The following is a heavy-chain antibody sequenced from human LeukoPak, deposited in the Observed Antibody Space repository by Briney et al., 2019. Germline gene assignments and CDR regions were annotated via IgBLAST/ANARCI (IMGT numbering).Heavy chain of an antibody. J-gene: IGHJ6*02. D-gene: IGHD3-10*02. CDR2: IKQDGSEK. Sequence: SGGSLRLSCAASGFTFSSYWMSWVRQAPGKGLEWVANIKQDGSEKYYVDSVKGRFTISRDNAKNSLYLQMNSLRAEDTAVYYCAREVLSGELADYYYGMDVWGQGTTVTVSS. V-gene: IGHV3-7*01. CDR3: AREVLSGELADYYYGMDV. CDR1: GFTFSSYW.